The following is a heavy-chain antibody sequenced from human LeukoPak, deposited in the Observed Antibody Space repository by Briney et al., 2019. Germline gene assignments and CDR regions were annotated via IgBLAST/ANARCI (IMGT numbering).Heavy chain of an antibody. D-gene: IGHD5-24*01. V-gene: IGHV4-39*01. CDR3: ARSVGGMATVFDY. CDR1: GGSISSSSYY. CDR2: IYYSGST. J-gene: IGHJ4*02. Sequence: SETLSLTCTVSGGSISSSSYYWGWIRQPPGEGLEWIGSIYYSGSTYYNPSLKSRVTISVDTSKNQFSLKLSSVTAADTAVYYCARSVGGMATVFDYWGQGTLVTVSS.